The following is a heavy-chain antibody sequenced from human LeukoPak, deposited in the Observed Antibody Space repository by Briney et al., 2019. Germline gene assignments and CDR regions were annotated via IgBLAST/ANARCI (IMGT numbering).Heavy chain of an antibody. Sequence: SQTLSLTCAVSGDSVSSSSAVWNWIRQSPSRGLEWLGRTYYRSKWHNEYAESVKSRISITSDTSKNQFSLQLNSVTPEDRAEYFCAGTTDYSSFLAFWGQGTLVTVSS. J-gene: IGHJ4*02. CDR2: TYYRSKWHN. D-gene: IGHD4-11*01. V-gene: IGHV6-1*01. CDR1: GDSVSSSSAV. CDR3: AGTTDYSSFLAF.